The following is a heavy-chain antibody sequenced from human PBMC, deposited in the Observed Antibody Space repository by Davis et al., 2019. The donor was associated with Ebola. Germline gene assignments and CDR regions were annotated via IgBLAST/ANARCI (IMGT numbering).Heavy chain of an antibody. CDR3: ATLRRTITGMDDGFDI. Sequence: KVSCKGSGYEFDSFWIGWVRQMPGKGLEWVGIIYPGDSDARYSPSFQGQVTISADKSIKTAFLQWSSLKASDTAMYYCATLRRTITGMDDGFDIWGQGTMVTVSS. CDR2: IYPGDSDA. V-gene: IGHV5-51*01. CDR1: GYEFDSFW. D-gene: IGHD1-20*01. J-gene: IGHJ3*02.